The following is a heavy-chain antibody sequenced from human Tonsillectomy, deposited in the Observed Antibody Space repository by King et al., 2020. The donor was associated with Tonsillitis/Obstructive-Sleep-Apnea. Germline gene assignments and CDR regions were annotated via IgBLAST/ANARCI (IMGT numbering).Heavy chain of an antibody. CDR2: ISAYNGHT. J-gene: IGHJ4*02. CDR3: ARDLLTGYYGSGSSTFDY. CDR1: GYTFTSSC. Sequence: QLVQSGAEVKKPGASVKVSCKASGYTFTSSCINWVRQAPGQGLEWMGWISAYNGHTHYAQNLQGRVTMTTDTSTGTAYMELRRLRSDDTAVYYCARDLLTGYYGSGSSTFDYWGQGTLVTVSS. D-gene: IGHD3-10*01. V-gene: IGHV1-18*01.